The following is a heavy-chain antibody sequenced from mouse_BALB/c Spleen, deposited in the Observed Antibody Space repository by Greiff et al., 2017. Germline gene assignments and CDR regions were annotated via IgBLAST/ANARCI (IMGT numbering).Heavy chain of an antibody. V-gene: IGHV2-9*02. D-gene: IGHD1-1*01. Sequence: VKLQESGAGLVAPSPSLSITCTASGFSFSSYGVHWVRQPPGHRLEWMGVIWAGGSTNYNSALMSKLSISKDNSTNQVYLKMNSLQTDDTAMYYCARAGYGEADFDYWGQGTTVTVSA. CDR1: GFSFSSYG. CDR3: ARAGYGEADFDY. CDR2: IWAGGST. J-gene: IGHJ2*01.